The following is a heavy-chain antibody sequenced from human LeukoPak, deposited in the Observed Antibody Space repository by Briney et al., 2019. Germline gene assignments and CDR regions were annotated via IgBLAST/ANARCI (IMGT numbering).Heavy chain of an antibody. V-gene: IGHV4-34*01. CDR2: INHSGST. Sequence: PSETLSLTCAVYGGSFSGYYWSWIRQPPGKGLEWIGKINHSGSTNYNPSLKSRVTISVDTSKYQFSLKLSSVTAADTAVYYCARGLGGDIVVVVAARDEFDYWGQGTLVTVSS. J-gene: IGHJ4*02. CDR3: ARGLGGDIVVVVAARDEFDY. CDR1: GGSFSGYY. D-gene: IGHD2-15*01.